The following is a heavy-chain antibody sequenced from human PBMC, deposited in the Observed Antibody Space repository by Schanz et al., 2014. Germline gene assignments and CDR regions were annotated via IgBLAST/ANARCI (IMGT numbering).Heavy chain of an antibody. J-gene: IGHJ4*02. D-gene: IGHD3-22*01. CDR3: AKDRSWDYDSSGYFDY. CDR2: ISGGGGTT. V-gene: IGHV3-23*04. Sequence: EAQLVQSGGGLVQPGGSLRLSCAASGFTFSSYAMSWVRQAPGKGLEWVSAISGGGGTTYYADSVKGRFTISRDNSKNTLYLQMNSLRAEDTAVYYCAKDRSWDYDSSGYFDYWGQGTLVTVAS. CDR1: GFTFSSYA.